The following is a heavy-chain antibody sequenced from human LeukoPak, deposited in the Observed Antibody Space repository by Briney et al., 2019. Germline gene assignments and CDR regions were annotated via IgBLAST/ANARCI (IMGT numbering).Heavy chain of an antibody. CDR2: IYYSGST. D-gene: IGHD2-15*01. V-gene: IGHV4-59*01. Sequence: SETLSLTCTVSGGSISSYFWNWIRQPPGKGLEWIGHIYYSGSTNYNPSLKSRVTISVDTSKNQFSLKLSPVTAADTAVYYCARGEGYCSGGSCFIDGFDIWGQGTMVTVSS. J-gene: IGHJ3*02. CDR1: GGSISSYF. CDR3: ARGEGYCSGGSCFIDGFDI.